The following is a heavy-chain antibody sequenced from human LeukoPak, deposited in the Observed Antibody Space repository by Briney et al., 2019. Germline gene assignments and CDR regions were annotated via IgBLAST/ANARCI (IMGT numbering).Heavy chain of an antibody. J-gene: IGHJ2*01. V-gene: IGHV1-18*01. CDR1: GYTFTSYG. D-gene: IGHD3-22*01. CDR2: ISAYNGNT. Sequence: GASVKVSCKASGYTFTSYGISWVRQAPGQGLEWMGWISAYNGNTNYAQKLQGRVTMTTDTSTSTAYMELRSLRSDDTAVYYCARDSRGGYYDSSGYPAGYFDLWGRGTLVTVSS. CDR3: ARDSRGGYYDSSGYPAGYFDL.